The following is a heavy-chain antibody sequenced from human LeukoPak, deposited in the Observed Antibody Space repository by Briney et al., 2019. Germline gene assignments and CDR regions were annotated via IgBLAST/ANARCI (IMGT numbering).Heavy chain of an antibody. Sequence: GGSLRLSCAASGFTVSSNYMSWVRQAPGKGLQWVSVIYSGGNTYYVDSVKGRFTISRDNSKNTLYLQMNSLRAEDTAVYYCARRYYDSSGHDKDYFDYWGQGTLVTVAS. D-gene: IGHD3-22*01. V-gene: IGHV3-53*01. CDR2: IYSGGNT. J-gene: IGHJ4*02. CDR3: ARRYYDSSGHDKDYFDY. CDR1: GFTVSSNY.